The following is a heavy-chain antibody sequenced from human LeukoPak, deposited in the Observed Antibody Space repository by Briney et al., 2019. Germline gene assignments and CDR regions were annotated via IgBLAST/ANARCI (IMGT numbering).Heavy chain of an antibody. Sequence: GGSLRLSCAASGFTVSSNYISWVRQAPGKGLEWVSVIYSGGSTYYADSVKGRFTISRDNSKNTLYLQMNSLRAEDTAVYYCAKNSGSYLPPGAWGMDVWGQGTTVTVSS. J-gene: IGHJ6*02. D-gene: IGHD1-26*01. CDR1: GFTVSSNY. V-gene: IGHV3-53*01. CDR2: IYSGGST. CDR3: AKNSGSYLPPGAWGMDV.